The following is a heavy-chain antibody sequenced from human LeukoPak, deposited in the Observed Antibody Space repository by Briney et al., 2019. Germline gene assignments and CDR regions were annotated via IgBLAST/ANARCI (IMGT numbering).Heavy chain of an antibody. CDR3: ARGGYYDSSGYSGPETLDY. J-gene: IGHJ4*02. D-gene: IGHD3-22*01. Sequence: ASVKVSCKASGYTFTGYYMHWGRQAPGQGLEWMGWINPNSGGTNYAQKFQGRVTMTRDTSISTAYMELSRLRSDDTAVYYCARGGYYDSSGYSGPETLDYWGQGTLVTVSS. CDR2: INPNSGGT. V-gene: IGHV1-2*02. CDR1: GYTFTGYY.